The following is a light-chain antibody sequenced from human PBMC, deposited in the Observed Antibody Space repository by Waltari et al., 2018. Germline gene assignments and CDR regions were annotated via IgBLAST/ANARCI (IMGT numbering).Light chain of an antibody. V-gene: IGLV2-14*01. J-gene: IGLJ3*02. CDR2: DVS. CDR3: GSYTGSTTWV. CDR1: TSAAGGHNS. Sequence: QSALTQPASVSGSPGRPITISCTAATSAAGGHNSVSWYHQRPGKAPKLLILDVSNRPSGVSNRFSGSKSGNTASLTISGLQAEDEAAYYCGSYTGSTTWVFGGGTKLTVL.